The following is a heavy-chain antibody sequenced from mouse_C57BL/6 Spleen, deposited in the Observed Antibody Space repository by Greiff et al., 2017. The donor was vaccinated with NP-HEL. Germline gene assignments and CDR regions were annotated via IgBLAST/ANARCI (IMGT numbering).Heavy chain of an antibody. D-gene: IGHD1-1*01. CDR2: INPNNGGT. V-gene: IGHV1-18*01. Sequence: VQLKQSGPELVKPGASVKIPCKASGYTFTDYNMDWVKQSHGKSLEWIGDINPNNGGTIYNQKFKGKATLTVDKSSSTAYMELRSLTSEDTAVYYCARRHYSYYAMDYWGQGTSVTVSS. J-gene: IGHJ4*01. CDR1: GYTFTDYN. CDR3: ARRHYSYYAMDY.